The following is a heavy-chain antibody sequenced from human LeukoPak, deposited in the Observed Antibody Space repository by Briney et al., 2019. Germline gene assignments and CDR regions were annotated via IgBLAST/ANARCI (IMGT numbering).Heavy chain of an antibody. CDR3: ARVYQRKHPDY. Sequence: KFQGRVTITRDTSASTAYMELSSLRSEDTAVYYCARVYQRKHPDYWGQGTLVTVSS. J-gene: IGHJ4*02. D-gene: IGHD2-2*01. V-gene: IGHV1-3*01.